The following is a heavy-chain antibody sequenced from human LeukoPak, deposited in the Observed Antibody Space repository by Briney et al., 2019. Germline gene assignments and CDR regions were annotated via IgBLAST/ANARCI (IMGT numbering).Heavy chain of an antibody. D-gene: IGHD2-15*01. V-gene: IGHV3-21*01. CDR1: GFTFSSYS. J-gene: IGHJ6*04. CDR2: ISSSSSYI. CDR3: ARDGERSGGFLLNYYYYGMDV. Sequence: GGSLRLSCAASGFTFSSYSMNWVRQAPGKGLEWVSSISSSSSYIYYADSVKGRFTISGDNAKNSLYLQMNSLRAEDTAVYYCARDGERSGGFLLNYYYYGMDVWGKGTTVTVSS.